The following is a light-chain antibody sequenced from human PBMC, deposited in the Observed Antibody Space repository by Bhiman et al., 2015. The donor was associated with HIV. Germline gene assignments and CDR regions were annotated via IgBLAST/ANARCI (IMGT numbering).Light chain of an antibody. J-gene: IGLJ1*01. V-gene: IGLV1-51*01. CDR1: SSNIGNNY. Sequence: QSVLTQPPSVSAAPGQKVTISCSGSSSNIGNNYVSWYQQLPGTAPKLLIYDNNKRPSGIPDRFSGSKSGTSATLGITGLQTGDEADYYCSSYTTSSTYVFGSGTKVTVV. CDR3: SSYTTSSTYV. CDR2: DNN.